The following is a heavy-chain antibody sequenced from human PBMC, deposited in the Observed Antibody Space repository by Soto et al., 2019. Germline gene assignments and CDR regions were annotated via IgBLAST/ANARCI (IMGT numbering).Heavy chain of an antibody. V-gene: IGHV3-7*01. CDR1: GFTLSSYW. D-gene: IGHD1-1*01. CDR2: TKGDGSEM. J-gene: IGHJ5*01. CDR3: VRDGRGGWHIHS. Sequence: SGGSLRLSCAASGFTLSSYWMSWIRQVPGKGLEWVANTKGDGSEMYLIDSVAGRFTISRDNARNTVSLQMNNLRVEDTALYYCVRDGRGGWHIHSWAQATLVTVS.